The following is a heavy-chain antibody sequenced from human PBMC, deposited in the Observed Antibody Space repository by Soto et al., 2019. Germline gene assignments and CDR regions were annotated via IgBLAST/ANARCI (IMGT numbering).Heavy chain of an antibody. V-gene: IGHV1-8*01. Sequence: QVQLVQSGAEVKKPGASVKVSCKASGYTFTSYDINWVRQATGQGVEWRGWMNPNSGNTGYAQKFQGRATMTRNTSMSTADMELSSLRSEDTAVYYCARESARRAIDYCGQGTLVTVSS. CDR3: ARESARRAIDY. J-gene: IGHJ4*02. CDR2: MNPNSGNT. CDR1: GYTFTSYD.